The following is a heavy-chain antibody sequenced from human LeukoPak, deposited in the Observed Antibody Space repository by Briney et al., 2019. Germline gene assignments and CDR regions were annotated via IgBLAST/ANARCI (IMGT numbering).Heavy chain of an antibody. CDR2: ISGSGIST. Sequence: PGGSLRLSCAASGFTFSSYAMNWVRQAPGKGLEWVSIISGSGISTYYADSVKGRFTISRDSSRNTLYLQMNSLRVEDTAIYYCATSPCSGGSCYSGYFDLWGQGTLVTVSS. CDR3: ATSPCSGGSCYSGYFDL. J-gene: IGHJ4*02. D-gene: IGHD2-15*01. CDR1: GFTFSSYA. V-gene: IGHV3-23*01.